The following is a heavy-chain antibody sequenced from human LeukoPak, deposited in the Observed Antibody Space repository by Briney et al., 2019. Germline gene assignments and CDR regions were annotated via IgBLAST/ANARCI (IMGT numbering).Heavy chain of an antibody. CDR3: ASDPTMPSWYYFDY. CDR1: GFTFSSYS. V-gene: IGHV3-21*01. D-gene: IGHD2-2*01. CDR2: ISSSSSYI. J-gene: IGHJ4*02. Sequence: PGRSLRLSCAASGFTFSSYSMNWVRQAPGEGLEWVSSISSSSSYIYYADSVKGRFTISRDNAKNSLYLQMNSLRAEDTAVFYCASDPTMPSWYYFDYWGQGTLVTVSS.